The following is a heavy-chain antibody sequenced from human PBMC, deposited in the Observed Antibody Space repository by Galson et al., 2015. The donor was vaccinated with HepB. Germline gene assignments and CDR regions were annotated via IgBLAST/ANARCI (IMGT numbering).Heavy chain of an antibody. J-gene: IGHJ5*02. D-gene: IGHD3-10*01. V-gene: IGHV3-21*01. CDR3: ARDPFYYGWFDP. CDR2: ISSSSSYI. Sequence: SLRLSCAASGFTFSSYSMNWVRQAPGKGLEWVSSISSSSSYIYYADSVKGRFTISRDNAKNSLYLQMNSLRAEDTAVYYCARDPFYYGWFDPWGQGTLVTVSS. CDR1: GFTFSSYS.